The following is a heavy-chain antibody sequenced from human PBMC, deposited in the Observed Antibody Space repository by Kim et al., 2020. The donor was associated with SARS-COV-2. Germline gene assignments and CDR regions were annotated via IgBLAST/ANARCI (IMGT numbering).Heavy chain of an antibody. J-gene: IGHJ4*02. CDR1: GFTFGDYA. CDR2: IRNKAYGGTT. CDR3: TRASSYYYDSSGYYSYFDF. V-gene: IGHV3-49*03. Sequence: GGSLRLSCTATGFTFGDYAMSWFRQAPGKGLEWVGFIRNKAYGGTTEYAASVKGRFTISRDDSKSIAYLQMNSLKTEDTAVYYCTRASSYYYDSSGYYSYFDFWGQGTLVTVSS. D-gene: IGHD3-22*01.